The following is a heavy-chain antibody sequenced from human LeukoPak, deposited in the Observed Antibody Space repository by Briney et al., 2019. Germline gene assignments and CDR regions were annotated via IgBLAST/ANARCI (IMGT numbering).Heavy chain of an antibody. CDR1: GGSISSYY. V-gene: IGHV4-59*01. J-gene: IGHJ5*02. CDR3: ARAKYRMIAAAVGGNWFDP. D-gene: IGHD6-13*01. CDR2: IYYSGST. Sequence: SETLSLTCTVSGGSISSYYWSWIRQPPGKGLEWIGYIYYSGSTNYNPSLKSRVTISVDTSKNQFSLKLSSVTAADTAVYYCARAKYRMIAAAVGGNWFDPWGQGTLVTVSS.